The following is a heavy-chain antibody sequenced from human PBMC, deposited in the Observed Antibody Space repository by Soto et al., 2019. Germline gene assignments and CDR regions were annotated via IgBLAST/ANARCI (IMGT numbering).Heavy chain of an antibody. V-gene: IGHV4-31*03. Sequence: PSETLSLTCTVSGGSISSGGYYWSWIRQHPGKGLEWIGYIYYSGSTYYNPSLKSRVTMSVDTSKKQFSLKLSSVTAADTAVYYCARAADYYDSSGYNFFDYWGQGTLVTVSS. J-gene: IGHJ4*02. CDR1: GGSISSGGYY. D-gene: IGHD3-22*01. CDR3: ARAADYYDSSGYNFFDY. CDR2: IYYSGST.